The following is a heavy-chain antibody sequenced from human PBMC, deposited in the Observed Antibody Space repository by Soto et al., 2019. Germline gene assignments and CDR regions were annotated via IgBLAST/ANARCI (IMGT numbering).Heavy chain of an antibody. CDR1: GFTFSSYA. V-gene: IGHV3-30-3*01. CDR3: ARDIAAPPGDYYYGMDV. CDR2: ISYDGSNK. Sequence: GGSLRLSCAASGFTFSSYAMHWVRQAPGKGLEWVAVISYDGSNKYYADSVKGRFTISRDNSKNTLYLQMNSLRAEDTAVYYCARDIAAPPGDYYYGMDVWG. J-gene: IGHJ6*02. D-gene: IGHD6-6*01.